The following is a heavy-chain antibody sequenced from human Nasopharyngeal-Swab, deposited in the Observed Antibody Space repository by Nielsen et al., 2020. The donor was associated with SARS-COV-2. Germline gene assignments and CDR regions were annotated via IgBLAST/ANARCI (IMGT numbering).Heavy chain of an antibody. J-gene: IGHJ6*02. CDR3: AKRSDYDFWSGGLYYYYYGMDV. CDR2: ISYDGSNK. Sequence: GGSLRLSCAASGFTFSSYGMHWVRQVPGKGLEWVAVISYDGSNKYYADSVKGRFTISRDNSKNTLYLQMNSLRAEDTAVYYCAKRSDYDFWSGGLYYYYYGMDVWGQGTTVTVSS. V-gene: IGHV3-30*18. D-gene: IGHD3-3*01. CDR1: GFTFSSYG.